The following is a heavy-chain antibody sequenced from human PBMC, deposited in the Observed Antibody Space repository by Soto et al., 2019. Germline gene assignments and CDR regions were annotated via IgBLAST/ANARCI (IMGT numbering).Heavy chain of an antibody. J-gene: IGHJ6*02. CDR2: IYHSGST. CDR1: GGSISSGGYS. Sequence: QLQLQESGSGLVKPSQTLSLTCAVSGGSISSGGYSWSWIRQPPGKGLEWIGYIYHSGSTYYNPSLKSRVTISVDRYKNQLSLKLSYVTAADTAVYYCAGSCDDHNSGMDVWGQGTTVTVSS. CDR3: AGSCDDHNSGMDV. D-gene: IGHD2-15*01. V-gene: IGHV4-30-2*01.